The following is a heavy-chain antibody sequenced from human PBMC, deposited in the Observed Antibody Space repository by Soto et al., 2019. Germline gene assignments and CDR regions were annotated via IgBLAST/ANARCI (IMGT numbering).Heavy chain of an antibody. D-gene: IGHD4-17*01. CDR1: GGSISSSSYY. V-gene: IGHV4-39*02. J-gene: IGHJ4*02. CDR2: IYYSGST. CDR3: ARLNRPRPYYADSVPSSCFDY. Sequence: QLQLQESGPGLVKPSETLSLTCTVSGGSISSSSYYWGWIRQPPGKGLEWIGSIYYSGSTYYAPSLKSRLPISVDTSKNHFSLKLSSVTAADTAVYYCARLNRPRPYYADSVPSSCFDYWGQGTLVTVSS.